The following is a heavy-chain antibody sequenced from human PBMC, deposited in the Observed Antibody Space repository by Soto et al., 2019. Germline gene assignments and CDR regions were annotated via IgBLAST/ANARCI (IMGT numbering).Heavy chain of an antibody. CDR2: IYPGDSDT. J-gene: IGHJ6*02. D-gene: IGHD2-2*01. V-gene: IGHV5-51*01. CDR1: GYSSTSYW. Sequence: PGESLKISCKGSGYSSTSYWIGWVRQMPGKGLEWMGIIYPGDSDTRYSPSFQGQVTISADKSISTAYLQWSSLKASDTAMYYCARLPDIVVVPAASDYYGMDVWGQGTTVTVSS. CDR3: ARLPDIVVVPAASDYYGMDV.